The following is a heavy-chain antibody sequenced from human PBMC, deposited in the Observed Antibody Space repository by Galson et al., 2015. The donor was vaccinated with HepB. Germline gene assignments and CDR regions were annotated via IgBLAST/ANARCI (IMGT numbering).Heavy chain of an antibody. CDR1: RSSFSSYA. Sequence: SLRLSCAASRSSFSSYAMSWVRQATGKGLAGVSAIRGSGGRTYYADSVLGRFTISRDNSKNTLYLQMNSLRAEDTAVYYCGFLRGNDLKPLDHWCQGTLVTVSS. CDR3: GFLRGNDLKPLDH. V-gene: IGHV3-23*01. CDR2: IRGSGGRT. D-gene: IGHD4-23*01. J-gene: IGHJ5*02.